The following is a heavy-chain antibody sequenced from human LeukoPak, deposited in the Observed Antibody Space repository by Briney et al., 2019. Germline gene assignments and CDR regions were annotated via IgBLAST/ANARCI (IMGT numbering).Heavy chain of an antibody. J-gene: IGHJ3*02. D-gene: IGHD3-10*01. CDR1: GGSISSYY. Sequence: SETLSLTCTVSGGSISSYYWSWIRQPPGKGLEWIGYIYYSGSTNYNPSLKSRVTISVDTSKNQFSLKLSSVTAADTAVYYCARHLITMVRGVIYAFDIWGQGTMVTVYS. V-gene: IGHV4-59*08. CDR2: IYYSGST. CDR3: ARHLITMVRGVIYAFDI.